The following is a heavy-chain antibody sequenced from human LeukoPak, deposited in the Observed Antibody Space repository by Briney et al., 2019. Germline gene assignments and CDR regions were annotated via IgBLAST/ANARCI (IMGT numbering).Heavy chain of an antibody. V-gene: IGHV3-15*01. Sequence: PGGSLRLSCAASRFNLSNAYMGWVRQIPGKGLEWVGRIKSKTDGGTTDFAAPVKGRFSISRDDSKNTLNLQMNSLKTEDPGVYYCTTDRGITVRPLFDSWGQGTLVTVSS. CDR1: RFNLSNAY. J-gene: IGHJ4*02. CDR3: TTDRGITVRPLFDS. CDR2: IKSKTDGGTT. D-gene: IGHD6-6*01.